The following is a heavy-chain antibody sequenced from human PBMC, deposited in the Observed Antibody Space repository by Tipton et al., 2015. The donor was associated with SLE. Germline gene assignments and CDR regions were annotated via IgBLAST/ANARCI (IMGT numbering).Heavy chain of an antibody. Sequence: TLSLTCTVSGGPISSGSYYWSWIRPPAGKGLAWIGRIYTSGSTNYNPSLKNRVTISVDTSKNQFSLKLSSVSAADTAVYYCARGNDILTGDIYWGQGTLVTGSS. D-gene: IGHD3-9*01. V-gene: IGHV4-61*02. J-gene: IGHJ4*02. CDR2: IYTSGST. CDR1: GGPISSGSYY. CDR3: ARGNDILTGDIY.